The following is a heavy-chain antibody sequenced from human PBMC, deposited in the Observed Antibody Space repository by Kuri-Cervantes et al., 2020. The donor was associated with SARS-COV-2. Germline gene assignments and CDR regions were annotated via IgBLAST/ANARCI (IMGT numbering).Heavy chain of an antibody. V-gene: IGHV3-15*07. D-gene: IGHD3-22*01. J-gene: IGHJ4*02. CDR1: GFTFSNAW. CDR3: ARDRYYDSSGPMIDY. Sequence: GESLKISCAASGFTFSNAWMNWVRQAPGKGLEWVGRIKSKTDGGTTDYAAPVKGRFTISRDDSKNTLYLQMNSLRAEDTAVYYCARDRYYDSSGPMIDYWGQGTLVTVSS. CDR2: IKSKTDGGTT.